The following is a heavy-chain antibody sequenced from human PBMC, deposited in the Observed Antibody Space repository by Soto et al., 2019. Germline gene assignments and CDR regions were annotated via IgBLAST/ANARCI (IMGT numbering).Heavy chain of an antibody. CDR2: INPNSGAT. D-gene: IGHD3-22*01. Sequence: ASDKVSCKTSGYSFTGYYIHWVRQAPGQWLEWMGWINPNSGATLYARKFQGRVIVSRDTSISTAFMELSSLSSDDTAVYYCARGPFNYDSSGYYVYWGQGTLVTVSS. CDR1: GYSFTGYY. CDR3: ARGPFNYDSSGYYVY. J-gene: IGHJ1*01. V-gene: IGHV1-2*02.